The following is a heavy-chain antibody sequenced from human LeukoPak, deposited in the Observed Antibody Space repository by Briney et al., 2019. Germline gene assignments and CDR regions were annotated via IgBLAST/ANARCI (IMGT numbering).Heavy chain of an antibody. CDR1: GFTLRSYA. D-gene: IGHD3-3*01. V-gene: IGHV3-23*01. J-gene: IGHJ4*02. CDR3: AKDAYYDFWSGYPPYY. CDR2: ISCSGGST. Sequence: GGSLRLSCAASGFTLRSYAMSWVRQAPGKGLEWVSAISCSGGSTYYADSVKGRFTISRDNSKNTLYVQMNSLRAEDTAVYYCAKDAYYDFWSGYPPYYWGQGTLVTVSS.